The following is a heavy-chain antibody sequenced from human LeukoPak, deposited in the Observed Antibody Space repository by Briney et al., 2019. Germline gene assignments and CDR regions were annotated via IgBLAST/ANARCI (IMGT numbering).Heavy chain of an antibody. CDR2: INWNGGST. Sequence: PGGSLRLSCAASGFTFDDYGMSWVRQAPGKGLEWVSGINWNGGSTGYADSVKSRFTISRDNAKNSLYLQMNSLRAEDTALYYCARDGVILWFGEFYYYMDVWGKGTTVTVSS. D-gene: IGHD3-10*01. CDR1: GFTFDDYG. CDR3: ARDGVILWFGEFYYYMDV. J-gene: IGHJ6*03. V-gene: IGHV3-20*04.